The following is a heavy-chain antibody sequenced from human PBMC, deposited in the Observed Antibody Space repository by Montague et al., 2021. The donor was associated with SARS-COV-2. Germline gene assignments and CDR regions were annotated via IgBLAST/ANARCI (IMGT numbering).Heavy chain of an antibody. J-gene: IGHJ4*02. CDR1: GGSINTPNHY. D-gene: IGHD6-13*01. CDR2: MSYSGSS. CDR3: ARLLAATGHFDF. V-gene: IGHV4-39*01. Sequence: SETLSLTCTVSGGSINTPNHYWGWIRQPPGKGLKWVGSMSYSGSSYYNPSLRRRLTISVDTSKNQFSLRLSSVTAADTAVYCCARLLAATGHFDFWGQGTLVAVSS.